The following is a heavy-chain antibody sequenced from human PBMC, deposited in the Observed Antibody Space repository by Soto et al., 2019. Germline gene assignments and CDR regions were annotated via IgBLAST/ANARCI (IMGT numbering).Heavy chain of an antibody. V-gene: IGHV3-23*01. Sequence: PGGSLRLSCAASGFTFSSTAMSWVRQTPEKGLEWVSGISGGGESTNYAGSVKGRFTISRDNSKNTLYLQMNSLKAEDTAVYYCTMGGRIGADYWGQGTLVTVSS. D-gene: IGHD3-16*01. CDR3: TMGGRIGADY. CDR1: GFTFSSTA. J-gene: IGHJ4*02. CDR2: ISGGGEST.